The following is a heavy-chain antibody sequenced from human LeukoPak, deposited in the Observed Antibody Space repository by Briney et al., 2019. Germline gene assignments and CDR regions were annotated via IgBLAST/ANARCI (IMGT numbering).Heavy chain of an antibody. CDR3: AKDSGKYSDDY. CDR2: IGAGAEST. J-gene: IGHJ4*02. CDR1: GFTVSSNS. D-gene: IGHD1-26*01. Sequence: PGGSLRLSCTVSGFTVSSNSMSWVRQAPGKGLEWVSSIGAGAESTYYADSVKGRFTVSRDNSENTLYLQMNSLRADDTAIYYCAKDSGKYSDDYWGQGTLVTVS. V-gene: IGHV3-23*01.